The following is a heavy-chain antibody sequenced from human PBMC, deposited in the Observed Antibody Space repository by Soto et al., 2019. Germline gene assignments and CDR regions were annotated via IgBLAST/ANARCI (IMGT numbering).Heavy chain of an antibody. CDR2: ISSSGSTI. CDR3: ARDRGVGATSYFDY. J-gene: IGHJ4*02. V-gene: IGHV3-48*03. CDR1: GFTFSSYE. D-gene: IGHD1-26*01. Sequence: LRLSCAASGFTFSSYEMNWVRQAPGKGLEWVSYISSSGSTIYYADSVKGRFTISRDNAKNSLYLQMNSLRAEDTAVYYCARDRGVGATSYFDYWGQGTLVTVSS.